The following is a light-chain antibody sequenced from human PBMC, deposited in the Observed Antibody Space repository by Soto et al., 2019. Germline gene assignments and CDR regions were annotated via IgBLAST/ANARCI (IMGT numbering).Light chain of an antibody. J-gene: IGKJ4*01. CDR3: QQYGSSPLT. CDR2: GTS. CDR1: QSVSSNS. Sequence: EIVLTQSPGTLSLSPGERATLSCRASQSVSSNSLAWYQQKPSQAPRLLIYGTSSRATGIPARFSGSGSGADLTVTISRLEPEDFAVYYCQQYGSSPLTFGGGTKVEIK. V-gene: IGKV3-20*01.